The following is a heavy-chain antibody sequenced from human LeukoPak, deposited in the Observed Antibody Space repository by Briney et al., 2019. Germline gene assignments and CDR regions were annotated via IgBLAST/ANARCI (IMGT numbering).Heavy chain of an antibody. CDR1: GGTFSSYA. CDR2: IIPILGIA. D-gene: IGHD2-8*01. J-gene: IGHJ4*02. CDR3: ARRPLGYCTNGVCYHHSDFDY. Sequence: ASVKVSCKASGGTFSSYAISWVRQAPGQGLEWMGRIIPILGIANYAQKFQGRVTMTRDTSTSTVYMELSSLRSEDTAVYYCARRPLGYCTNGVCYHHSDFDYWGQGTLVTVSS. V-gene: IGHV1-69*04.